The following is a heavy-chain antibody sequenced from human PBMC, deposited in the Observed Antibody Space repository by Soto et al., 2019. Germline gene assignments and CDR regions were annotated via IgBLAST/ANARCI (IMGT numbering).Heavy chain of an antibody. CDR1: GYRFSSYG. CDR3: ARPAIGDPNWLDP. V-gene: IGHV1-18*01. Sequence: QVQLVQSGAEVKKPGASVKVSCKASGYRFSSYGITWVRQAPGQGLDWMGWISTYNGNANYAQKFRGRVTMTTDTYTRRAHRERRCRRSADTAVYCCARPAIGDPNWLDPWCQGTLVSVSS. D-gene: IGHD4-17*01. J-gene: IGHJ5*02. CDR2: ISTYNGNA.